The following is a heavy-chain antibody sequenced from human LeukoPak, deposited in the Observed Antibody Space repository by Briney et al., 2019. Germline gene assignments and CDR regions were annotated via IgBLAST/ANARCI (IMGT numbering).Heavy chain of an antibody. Sequence: PGGSLRLSCEAPGFTFSSYWMSWIRQAPGKGLEWVAVISYDGSNKYYADSVKGRFTISRDNSKNTLYLQMNSLRAEDTAVYYCARDPVDIVAPPRRNWGQGTLVTVSS. V-gene: IGHV3-30-3*01. D-gene: IGHD5-12*01. CDR3: ARDPVDIVAPPRRN. CDR1: GFTFSSYW. CDR2: ISYDGSNK. J-gene: IGHJ4*02.